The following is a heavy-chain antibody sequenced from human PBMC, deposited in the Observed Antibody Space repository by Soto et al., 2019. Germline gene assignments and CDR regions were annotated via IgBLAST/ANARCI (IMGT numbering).Heavy chain of an antibody. Sequence: QVQLQESGPGLVKPSETLSLTCTVSGGSISSYYWSWIRQPPGKGLEWIGYIDYSGTTNYNPSLKSRVTISMDTSKNQLSLKLSSVTAADTAVYYCARRYGYSFDYWGQGTLVTVSS. D-gene: IGHD5-18*01. CDR2: IDYSGTT. CDR1: GGSISSYY. CDR3: ARRYGYSFDY. J-gene: IGHJ4*02. V-gene: IGHV4-59*08.